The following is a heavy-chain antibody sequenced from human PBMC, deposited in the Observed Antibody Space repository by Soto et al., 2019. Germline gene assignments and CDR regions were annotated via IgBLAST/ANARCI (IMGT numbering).Heavy chain of an antibody. CDR1: GGTFSSYV. CDR3: AREGDGTIFGVAHRAFDI. Sequence: ASVKVSCKASGGTFSSYVISWVRQAPGQGLEWMGGIIPIFGTANYAQKFQGRVTITADESTSTAYMELSSLRSEDTAVYYWAREGDGTIFGVAHRAFDIWGQGTMVTVSS. D-gene: IGHD3-3*01. V-gene: IGHV1-69*13. J-gene: IGHJ3*02. CDR2: IIPIFGTA.